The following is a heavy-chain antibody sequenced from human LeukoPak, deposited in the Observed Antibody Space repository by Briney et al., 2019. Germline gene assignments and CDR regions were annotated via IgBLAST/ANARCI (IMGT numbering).Heavy chain of an antibody. Sequence: GGSLRLSCAASGFIFRNYAMSWVRQAPGKGLEWVSAITGSGDSTYYADSVKGRFTISRDNSKNTLYVERNTLRAEDTAVYYCAKWGDYDILTGYYVSDFWGQGTLVTVSS. CDR1: GFIFRNYA. CDR2: ITGSGDST. CDR3: AKWGDYDILTGYYVSDF. J-gene: IGHJ4*02. D-gene: IGHD3-9*01. V-gene: IGHV3-23*01.